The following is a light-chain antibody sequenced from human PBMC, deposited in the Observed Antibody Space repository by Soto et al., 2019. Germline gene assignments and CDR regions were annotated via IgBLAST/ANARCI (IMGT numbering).Light chain of an antibody. V-gene: IGKV3-15*01. CDR1: QSVSSN. J-gene: IGKJ1*01. CDR2: GAL. Sequence: EIVMTQSPATLSVSPGERATLSCSASQSVSSNLAWYQQKPGQAPRLLIYGALTRATGIPARFSGSGSGTEFTLTISSLQSEDFAVYYCQQYNNWPPTFGQGTKVEI. CDR3: QQYNNWPPT.